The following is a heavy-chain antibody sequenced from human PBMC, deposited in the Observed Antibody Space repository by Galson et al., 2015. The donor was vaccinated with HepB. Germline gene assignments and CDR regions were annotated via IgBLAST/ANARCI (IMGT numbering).Heavy chain of an antibody. Sequence: SLRLSCAASGFTFSSYGMHWVRQAPGKGLEWVAVISYDGSNKYYADSVKGRFTISRDNSKNTLYLQMNSLRAEDTAVYYCAKDEGSGWPFDYWGQGTLVTVSS. D-gene: IGHD6-19*01. CDR3: AKDEGSGWPFDY. J-gene: IGHJ4*02. CDR2: ISYDGSNK. V-gene: IGHV3-30*18. CDR1: GFTFSSYG.